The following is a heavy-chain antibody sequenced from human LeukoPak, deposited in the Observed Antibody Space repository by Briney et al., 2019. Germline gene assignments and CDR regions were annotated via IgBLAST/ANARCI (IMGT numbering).Heavy chain of an antibody. D-gene: IGHD2-15*01. CDR2: INAGNGNT. Sequence: ASVKVSCKASGYTFTSYAMHWVRQAPGQRLERMGWINAGNGNTKYSQKFQGRVTITRDTSASTAYMELSSLRSEDTAVYYCARDRGPRYCSGGSCYPSDSFDPWGQGTLVTVSS. J-gene: IGHJ5*02. CDR3: ARDRGPRYCSGGSCYPSDSFDP. V-gene: IGHV1-3*01. CDR1: GYTFTSYA.